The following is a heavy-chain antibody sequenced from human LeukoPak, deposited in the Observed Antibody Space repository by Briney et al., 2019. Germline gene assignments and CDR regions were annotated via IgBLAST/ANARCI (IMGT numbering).Heavy chain of an antibody. CDR1: GGSISSYY. D-gene: IGHD3-10*01. V-gene: IGHV4-59*01. CDR2: IYYSGST. Sequence: PETLSLTCTVSGGSISSYYWSWIRQPPGKGLEWIGYIYYSGSTNYNPSLKSRVTISVDTSKNRFSLKLSSVTAADTAVYYCARGSMVRGVTGLYYYYMDVWGKGTTVTVSS. J-gene: IGHJ6*03. CDR3: ARGSMVRGVTGLYYYYMDV.